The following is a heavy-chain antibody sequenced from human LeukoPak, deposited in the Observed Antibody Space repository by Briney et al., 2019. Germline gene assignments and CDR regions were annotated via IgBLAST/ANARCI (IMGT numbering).Heavy chain of an antibody. D-gene: IGHD2-2*01. Sequence: PGESLKISCTGSGYSFSSYWVAWVRQMPGRGLEWMGIIYPDDSNVRYSPSFQGQVTISADKSINTAFLQWSSLKSPDTAIYYCARREEYCSSASCYRSGMDVWGQGTTVTVSS. CDR2: IYPDDSNV. J-gene: IGHJ6*02. V-gene: IGHV5-51*01. CDR3: ARREEYCSSASCYRSGMDV. CDR1: GYSFSSYW.